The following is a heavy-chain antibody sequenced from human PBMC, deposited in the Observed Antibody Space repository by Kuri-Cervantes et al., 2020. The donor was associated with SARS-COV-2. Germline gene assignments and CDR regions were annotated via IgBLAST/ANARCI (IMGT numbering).Heavy chain of an antibody. CDR2: INHSGST. Sequence: SETLSLTCTVSGGSISSYYWSWIRQPPGKGLEWIGEINHSGSTNYNPSLKSRVTISVDTSKNQFSLKLSSVTAADTAVYYCAREGSGWYGEDYYYYGMDVWGQGTTVTVSS. CDR1: GGSISSYY. CDR3: AREGSGWYGEDYYYYGMDV. D-gene: IGHD6-19*01. J-gene: IGHJ6*02. V-gene: IGHV4-34*01.